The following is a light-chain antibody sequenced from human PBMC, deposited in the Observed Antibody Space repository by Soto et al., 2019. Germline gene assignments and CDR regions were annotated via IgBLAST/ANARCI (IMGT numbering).Light chain of an antibody. J-gene: IGLJ1*01. CDR1: SSNIGNNY. CDR2: ENN. CDR3: GTWDSSLSVHGYV. Sequence: QSVLTQPPSVSAAPGQKVTISCSGSSSNIGNNYVSWYQQLPGTAPKLLIYENNKRPSGIPDRFSGSKSGTSATLGITGLQTWDEADYYCGTWDSSLSVHGYVFGTGTKLTVL. V-gene: IGLV1-51*02.